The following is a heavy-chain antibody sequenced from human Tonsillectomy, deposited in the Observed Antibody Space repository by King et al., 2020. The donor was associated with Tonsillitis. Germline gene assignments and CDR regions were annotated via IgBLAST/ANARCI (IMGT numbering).Heavy chain of an antibody. CDR3: ARAREYRNHYYYYMDV. CDR1: GFTFSTYW. Sequence: VQLVESGGGLVQPGGSLRLSCAASGFTFSTYWMTWFRRAPGKGLGGGANIKQDGSGKYYVDFVRGRFTISRDNAQNSLYLQMNSLRDEDTAVYHCARAREYRNHYYYYMDVWGKGTTVTVSS. J-gene: IGHJ6*03. D-gene: IGHD4-11*01. CDR2: IKQDGSGK. V-gene: IGHV3-7*03.